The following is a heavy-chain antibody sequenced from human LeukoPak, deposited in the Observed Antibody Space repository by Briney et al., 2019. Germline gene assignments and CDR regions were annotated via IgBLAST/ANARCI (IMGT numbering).Heavy chain of an antibody. J-gene: IGHJ4*02. CDR3: ARGRGATTFADFDY. D-gene: IGHD1-26*01. Sequence: SVKVSSKASGYTSPSYGISWVRQAPGQGLEWMGWISAYNGNTNYAKQVKGRVTMTTDTSTSTAHMELRTMRSDDTAVYYCARGRGATTFADFDYWGQGTLVTVSS. V-gene: IGHV1-18*01. CDR1: GYTSPSYG. CDR2: ISAYNGNT.